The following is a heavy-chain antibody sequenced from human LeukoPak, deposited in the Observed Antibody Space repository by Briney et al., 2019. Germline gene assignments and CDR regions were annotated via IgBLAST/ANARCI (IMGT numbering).Heavy chain of an antibody. CDR2: INPNSGGT. J-gene: IGHJ4*02. V-gene: IGHV1-2*02. CDR3: ARGGYDSSGYPLVFDY. D-gene: IGHD3-22*01. Sequence: ASVKVSCKATGYTFTGYYMHWVRQAPGQGLEWMGWINPNSGGTHYAQKFQGRVTMTRDTSTSTAYMEPSRLRSDDTAVYYGARGGYDSSGYPLVFDYWGQGTLVTVSS. CDR1: GYTFTGYY.